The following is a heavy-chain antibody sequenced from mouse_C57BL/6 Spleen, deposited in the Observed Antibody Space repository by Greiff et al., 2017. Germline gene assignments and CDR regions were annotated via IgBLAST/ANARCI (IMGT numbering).Heavy chain of an antibody. Sequence: VQLQQPGAELVKPGASVKLSCKASGYTFTSYWMQWVKQRPGQGLEWIGEIDPSDSYTNYNQKFKGKATLTVDTSSSTAYMQLSSLTSEDSAVYYCAIDGLTGKGFTYWGQVTLVTVSA. J-gene: IGHJ3*01. V-gene: IGHV1-50*01. CDR2: IDPSDSYT. D-gene: IGHD4-1*01. CDR3: AIDGLTGKGFTY. CDR1: GYTFTSYW.